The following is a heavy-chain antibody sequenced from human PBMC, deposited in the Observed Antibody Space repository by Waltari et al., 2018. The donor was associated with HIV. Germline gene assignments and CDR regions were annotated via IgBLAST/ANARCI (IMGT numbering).Heavy chain of an antibody. D-gene: IGHD2-21*02. V-gene: IGHV3-33*08. CDR2: IWYDGSNK. CDR1: GFTFSSYG. CDR3: AKGDYGGNSGPEGY. Sequence: QVQLVESGGGVVQPGRSLRLSCAASGFTFSSYGLPWVRKAPGKGLEWVAVIWYDGSNKYYADSVKGRFTISRDNSKNTLYLQMNSLRAEDTAMYYCAKGDYGGNSGPEGYWGQGTLVTVSS. J-gene: IGHJ4*02.